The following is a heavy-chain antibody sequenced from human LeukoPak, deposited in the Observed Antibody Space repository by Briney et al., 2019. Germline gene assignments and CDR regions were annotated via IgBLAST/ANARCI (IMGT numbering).Heavy chain of an antibody. CDR3: ARVRRYCSGGSCPNWFDP. D-gene: IGHD2-15*01. CDR2: INPSGGST. J-gene: IGHJ5*02. Sequence: ASVKVSCKASGYTFTSYYMHWVRQAPGRGLEWMGIINPSGGSTSHAQKFQGRVTMTRDASTSTVYMELSSLRSEDTAVYYCARVRRYCSGGSCPNWFDPWGQGTLVTVSS. V-gene: IGHV1-46*01. CDR1: GYTFTSYY.